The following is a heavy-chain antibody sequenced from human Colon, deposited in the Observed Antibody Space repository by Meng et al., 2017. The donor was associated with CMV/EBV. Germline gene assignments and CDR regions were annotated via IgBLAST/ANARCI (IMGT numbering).Heavy chain of an antibody. CDR3: ARLQWAAFDY. CDR1: GFNFESSE. D-gene: IGHD4-11*01. V-gene: IGHV3-48*03. Sequence: GESLKISCAVSGFNFESSEMNWVRQAPGKGLEWVSYISGPGKTIYYADSVRGRFTISRDNAKKSLSLQMSGLRAEDTAVYYCARLQWAAFDYLGQGTLVTVSS. J-gene: IGHJ4*02. CDR2: ISGPGKTI.